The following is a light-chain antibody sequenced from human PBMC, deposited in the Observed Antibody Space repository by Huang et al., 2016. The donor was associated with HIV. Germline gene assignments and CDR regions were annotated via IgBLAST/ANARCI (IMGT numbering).Light chain of an antibody. CDR2: FAS. CDR3: MQSLQTSGLT. V-gene: IGKV2-28*01. J-gene: IGKJ4*01. Sequence: DIVMTQSPLSLAVTPGEPASISCRARQSLLHTNGYNSLDWYLQKPGQSPRLLIYFASNRASGVPDRFSGSGSGTNFSLKISRVEAEDVGVYYCMQSLQTSGLTFGGGTRVEIK. CDR1: QSLLHTNGYNS.